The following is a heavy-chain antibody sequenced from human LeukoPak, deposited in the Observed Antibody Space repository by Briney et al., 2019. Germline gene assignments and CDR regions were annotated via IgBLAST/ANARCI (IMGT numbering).Heavy chain of an antibody. CDR2: INHSGST. D-gene: IGHD3-3*02. CDR1: GGSFSGYY. J-gene: IGHJ4*02. V-gene: IGHV4-34*01. Sequence: PSETLSLTCAVYGGSFSGYYWSWIRQPPGKGLEWNGEINHSGSTNYNPSLKSRVTISVDTSKNQFSLKLSSVTAADTAVYYCVRDYHLAVGRLVQFDNWGQGTLVTVSS. CDR3: VRDYHLAVGRLVQFDN.